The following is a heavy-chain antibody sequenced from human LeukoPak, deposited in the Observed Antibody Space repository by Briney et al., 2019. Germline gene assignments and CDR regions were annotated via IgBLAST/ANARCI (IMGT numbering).Heavy chain of an antibody. CDR1: GFTFSIYA. CDR2: ISGRGGST. J-gene: IGHJ5*02. CDR3: AKREGSS. V-gene: IGHV3-23*01. Sequence: GASLRLSCAASGFTFSIYATRWVRRARGGGLECVSAISGRGGSTYYADSVEGRFTISRDNSKNTLYLQTNSLSAEDTAVYYCAKREGSSWRQGTLVTVSS.